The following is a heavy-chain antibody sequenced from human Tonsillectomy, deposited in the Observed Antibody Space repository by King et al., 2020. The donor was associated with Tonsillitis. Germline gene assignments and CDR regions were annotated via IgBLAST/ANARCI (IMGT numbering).Heavy chain of an antibody. D-gene: IGHD2-21*02. J-gene: IGHJ6*02. Sequence: QLVQSGPEVKKPGTSVKVSCKASGFTFTSSAVQWVRQARGQRLEWIGWIVVGSGNTNYAQKFQERVTITRDMSTSTAYMELSSLRSEDTAVYYCAAVGVVVTTPYYYYYGMDVWGQGTTVTVSS. V-gene: IGHV1-58*01. CDR3: AAVGVVVTTPYYYYYGMDV. CDR2: IVVGSGNT. CDR1: GFTFTSSA.